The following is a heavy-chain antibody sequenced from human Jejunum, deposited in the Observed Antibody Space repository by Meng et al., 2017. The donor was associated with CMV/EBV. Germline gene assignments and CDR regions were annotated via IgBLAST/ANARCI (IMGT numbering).Heavy chain of an antibody. CDR2: ISANTGNS. Sequence: SCKASGYTFITYAMNWVRQAPGKGLEWMGWISANTGNSVYAQGFTGRFVFSLDTSVSTAYLQISSLKAEDTAVYYCAVAINGYNHVDHWGQGTLVTVSS. J-gene: IGHJ4*02. CDR3: AVAINGYNHVDH. CDR1: GYTFITYA. V-gene: IGHV7-4-1*02. D-gene: IGHD5-24*01.